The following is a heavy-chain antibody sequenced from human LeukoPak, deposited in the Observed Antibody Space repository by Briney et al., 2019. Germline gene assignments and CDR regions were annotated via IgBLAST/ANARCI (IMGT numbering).Heavy chain of an antibody. D-gene: IGHD3-10*01. CDR3: AKDDAWLRFGE. CDR1: GFTFSNYG. V-gene: IGHV3-23*01. CDR2: ISPSADIK. Sequence: GGSPRLSCGASGFTFSNYGMLWVRQAPGKGLEWVSGISPSADIKYYADSVKGRFTISRDNSKNMLYLEVISLTADDTAVYYCAKDDAWLRFGEWSQGTLVTVSS. J-gene: IGHJ4*02.